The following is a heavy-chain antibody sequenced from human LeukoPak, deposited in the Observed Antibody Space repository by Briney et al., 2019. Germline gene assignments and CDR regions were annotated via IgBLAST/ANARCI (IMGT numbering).Heavy chain of an antibody. CDR2: IWYDGSNK. D-gene: IGHD6-13*01. J-gene: IGHJ4*02. V-gene: IGHV3-33*01. CDR1: GFTFSSYG. CDR3: AREVSSWSGFFDY. Sequence: GRSLRLSCAASGFTFSSYGMHWVRQAPGKGLERVAVIWYDGSNKYYADSVKGRFTISRDNSKNTLYLQMNSLRAEDTAVYYCAREVSSWSGFFDYWGQGTLVTVSS.